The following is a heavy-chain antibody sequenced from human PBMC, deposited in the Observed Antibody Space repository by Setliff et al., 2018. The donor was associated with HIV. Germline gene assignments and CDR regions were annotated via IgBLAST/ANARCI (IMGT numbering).Heavy chain of an antibody. CDR2: INPVTGGI. CDR3: ATDRTQTGMNMVRGRLTDPARYPLDY. CDR1: GGSLTGSF. D-gene: IGHD3-10*01. V-gene: IGHV1-2*07. J-gene: IGHJ4*02. Sequence: ASVKVSCKASGGSLTGSFIHWVRQAPGQGLEWMGWINPVTGGINYAHMFQGRVTMTRDTSIRTSYMELSSLTSDDTAVYYCATDRTQTGMNMVRGRLTDPARYPLDYWGQGTLVTVSS.